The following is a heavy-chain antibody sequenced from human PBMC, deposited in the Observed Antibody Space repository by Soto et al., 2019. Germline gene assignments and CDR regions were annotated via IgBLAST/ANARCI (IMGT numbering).Heavy chain of an antibody. Sequence: PGGSLSLSCAASGFTFSSYSMNWVRQAPGKGLEWVSYISSSSSTIYYADSVKGRFTISRDNAKNSLYLQMNSLRAEDTAVYYCARDSLFLRYFEWLPQGGAFDIWGQGTMVTVSS. CDR1: GFTFSSYS. D-gene: IGHD3-9*01. V-gene: IGHV3-48*01. J-gene: IGHJ3*02. CDR3: ARDSLFLRYFEWLPQGGAFDI. CDR2: ISSSSSTI.